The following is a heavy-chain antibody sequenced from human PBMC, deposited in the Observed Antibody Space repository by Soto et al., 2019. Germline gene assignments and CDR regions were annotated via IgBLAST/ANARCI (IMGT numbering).Heavy chain of an antibody. CDR1: GGTFSSYA. J-gene: IGHJ4*02. D-gene: IGHD5-12*01. CDR2: IIPIFGTA. CDR3: ARVQGMATIQCYFDY. V-gene: IGHV1-69*01. Sequence: QVQLVQSGAEVKKPGSSVKVSCKASGGTFSSYAISWVRQAPGQGLEWMGGIIPIFGTANYAQKFQGRVKISADESKSTAYMELSSLRSEDTAVYYCARVQGMATIQCYFDYWGQGTLVTVSS.